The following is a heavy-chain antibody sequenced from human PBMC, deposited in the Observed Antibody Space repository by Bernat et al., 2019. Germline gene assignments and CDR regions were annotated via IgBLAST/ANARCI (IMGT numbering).Heavy chain of an antibody. V-gene: IGHV4-34*01. CDR2: INHSGST. CDR3: ARGRYYGSGRFYYYYGMDV. CDR1: GGSFSGYY. D-gene: IGHD3-10*01. J-gene: IGHJ6*02. Sequence: QLQQWGAGLLKPSETLSLTCAVYGGSFSGYYWSWIRQPPGKGLEWIGEINHSGSTNYNPSLKSRVTISVDTSKNQFSLKLSSVTAADTAVYYCARGRYYGSGRFYYYYGMDVWGQGTTVTVSS.